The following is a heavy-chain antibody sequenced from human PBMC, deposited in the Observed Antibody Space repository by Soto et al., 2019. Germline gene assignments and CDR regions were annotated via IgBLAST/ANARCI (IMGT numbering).Heavy chain of an antibody. Sequence: SETLSLTCTVSGGSISSSGYYWGWIRQPPGKGLEWIGSLYYSGTTYYNPSLKSRVTISVDTSKNQFSLKLSSVTAADTAVYYCARPRGYSYGDPFDYWGQGTLVTVSS. J-gene: IGHJ4*02. CDR3: ARPRGYSYGDPFDY. CDR2: LYYSGTT. V-gene: IGHV4-39*01. D-gene: IGHD5-18*01. CDR1: GGSISSSGYY.